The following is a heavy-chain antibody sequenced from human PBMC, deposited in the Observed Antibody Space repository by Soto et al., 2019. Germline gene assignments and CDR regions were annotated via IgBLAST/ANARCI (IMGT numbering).Heavy chain of an antibody. V-gene: IGHV4-39*01. CDR2: IYYSGST. CDR3: ARCGSPNYYDPLTHYGMDV. J-gene: IGHJ6*02. CDR1: GGSIGSSSYY. D-gene: IGHD3-22*01. Sequence: SETLSLTCTVSGGSIGSSSYYWGWIRQPPGKGLEWIGSIYYSGSTYYNPSLKSRVTISVDTSKNQFSLKLSSVTAADTAVYYCARCGSPNYYDPLTHYGMDVWGQGTTVTVSS.